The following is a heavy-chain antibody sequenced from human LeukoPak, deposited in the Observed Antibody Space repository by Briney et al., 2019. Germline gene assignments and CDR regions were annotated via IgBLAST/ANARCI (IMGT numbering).Heavy chain of an antibody. Sequence: GGSLRLSCAASGFTLSSYGMHWVREAPGKGLEWVAVIWYDGSYTYYAESVKGRFTISRDNSRNTLYLQMSSLRAEDTAVYYCASFHCSSTSCYRYYYYYMDVWGKGTTVTVSS. J-gene: IGHJ6*03. V-gene: IGHV3-33*01. CDR2: IWYDGSYT. D-gene: IGHD2-2*01. CDR3: ASFHCSSTSCYRYYYYYMDV. CDR1: GFTLSSYG.